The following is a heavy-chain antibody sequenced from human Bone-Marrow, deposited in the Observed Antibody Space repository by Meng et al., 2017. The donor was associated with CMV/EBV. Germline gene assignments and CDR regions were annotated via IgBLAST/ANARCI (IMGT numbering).Heavy chain of an antibody. J-gene: IGHJ4*02. Sequence: GESLKISCAASGFTFSSYAMSWVRQAPGKGLEWVSAISGSGGSTYYADSVKGRFTISRDNAKNSLYLQMNSLRAEDTALYYCARGDYYDSSGYYSAFDDWGQGTLVTVSS. CDR2: ISGSGGST. CDR3: ARGDYYDSSGYYSAFDD. CDR1: GFTFSSYA. V-gene: IGHV3-23*01. D-gene: IGHD3-22*01.